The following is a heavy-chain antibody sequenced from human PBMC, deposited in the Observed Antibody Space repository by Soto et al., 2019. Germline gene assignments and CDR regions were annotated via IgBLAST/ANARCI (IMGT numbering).Heavy chain of an antibody. Sequence: PGGSLRLSCAASGFTLSDYYMTWIRQAPGKGLEWVSDISISGTTIHYADSVRGRFTISRDNAKNSLWLQMNTLRAEDTAVYYCARFRGDAYYNFWGQGTLVTVSS. V-gene: IGHV3-11*01. D-gene: IGHD3-16*01. CDR1: GFTLSDYY. J-gene: IGHJ4*02. CDR2: ISISGTTI. CDR3: ARFRGDAYYNF.